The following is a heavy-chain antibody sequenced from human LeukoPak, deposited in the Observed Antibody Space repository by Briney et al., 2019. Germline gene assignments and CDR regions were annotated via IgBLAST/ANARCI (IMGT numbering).Heavy chain of an antibody. V-gene: IGHV4-59*12. J-gene: IGHJ6*03. CDR3: ARSSSYRYGLYYYYYMDV. D-gene: IGHD5-18*01. Sequence: SETLSLTCTVSGGSISSYYWSWIRQPPGKGLEWIGYIYYSGSTNYNPSLKSRVTISVDTSKNQFSLKLASVTAADTAVYYCARSSSYRYGLYYYYYMDVWGKGTTVTVSS. CDR2: IYYSGST. CDR1: GGSISSYY.